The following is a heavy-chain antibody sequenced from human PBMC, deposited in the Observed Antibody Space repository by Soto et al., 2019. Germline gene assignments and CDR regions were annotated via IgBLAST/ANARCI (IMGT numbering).Heavy chain of an antibody. Sequence: QVQLVESGGGVVQPGRSLRLSGAASGFTFSSYGMHWVREAPGKGLEWVAVISYDGSNKYYADSVKGRFTISRDNSKNTLYLQMNSLRAEDTAVYYCAKDVVVGATTGLGDYYYYYGMHVWGQGTTVTVSS. D-gene: IGHD1-26*01. CDR2: ISYDGSNK. V-gene: IGHV3-30*18. CDR3: AKDVVVGATTGLGDYYYYYGMHV. J-gene: IGHJ6*02. CDR1: GFTFSSYG.